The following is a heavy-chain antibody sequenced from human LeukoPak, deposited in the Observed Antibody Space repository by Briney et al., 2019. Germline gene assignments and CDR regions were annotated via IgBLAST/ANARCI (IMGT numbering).Heavy chain of an antibody. V-gene: IGHV4-4*07. CDR1: GGSVTTTY. CDR2: VYSGGGA. D-gene: IGHD7-27*01. Sequence: SETLSLTCTVSGGSVTTTYWSWIRQPAGKGLEWIGRVYSGGGANYNPSLTSRYTLSVDTSDNQISLKLTSVTAADKAVYYCAREISDWGDFYFDLWGRGTLVTVSS. J-gene: IGHJ2*01. CDR3: AREISDWGDFYFDL.